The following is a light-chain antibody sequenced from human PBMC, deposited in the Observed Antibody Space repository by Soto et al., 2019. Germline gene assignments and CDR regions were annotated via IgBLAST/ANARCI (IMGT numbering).Light chain of an antibody. Sequence: EIVMTQSPATLSVSPGERATLSCRASQSVSSNLAWYQQKPGQAPRLLIYGAATRATGIPARFSGSGSGTEFTLTISNLQSEDFAVYYCQQYTNWPPYTFGQGTKLEIK. CDR2: GAA. CDR1: QSVSSN. V-gene: IGKV3-15*01. CDR3: QQYTNWPPYT. J-gene: IGKJ2*01.